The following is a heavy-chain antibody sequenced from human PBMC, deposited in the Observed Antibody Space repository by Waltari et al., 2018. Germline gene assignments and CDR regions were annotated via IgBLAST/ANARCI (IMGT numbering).Heavy chain of an antibody. CDR1: GVTFNSEW. D-gene: IGHD2-15*01. CDR3: ARGRGWY. CDR2: INQDGSEI. V-gene: IGHV3-7*01. J-gene: IGHJ4*02. Sequence: EVQLVESGGGLVQPGGSLRLSCAASGVTFNSEWMGWVRQAQGKGLEWVANINQDGSEINYVDSVKGRFTISRDNARNSLYLQMNSLRVEDAAVYYCARGRGWYWGQGTLVAVSS.